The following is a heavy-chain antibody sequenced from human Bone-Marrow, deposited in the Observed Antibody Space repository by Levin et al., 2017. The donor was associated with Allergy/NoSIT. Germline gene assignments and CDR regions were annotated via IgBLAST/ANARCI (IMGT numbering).Heavy chain of an antibody. V-gene: IGHV1-18*01. Sequence: GESLKISCNVSGYNFISYGASWVRQAPGQGLEWMGWISGYNGNTRYASKLQGRVTMTRDTSTNTAYMDLRSLRSDDTGMYYCVRDIAGGTGYYFDYWGQGAPVTVSS. CDR2: ISGYNGNT. D-gene: IGHD1-26*01. J-gene: IGHJ4*02. CDR1: GYNFISYG. CDR3: VRDIAGGTGYYFDY.